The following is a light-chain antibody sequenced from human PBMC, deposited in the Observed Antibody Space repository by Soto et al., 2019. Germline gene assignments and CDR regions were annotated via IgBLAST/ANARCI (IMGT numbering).Light chain of an antibody. CDR1: SSDIGGYNY. V-gene: IGLV2-14*01. CDR2: EVT. J-gene: IGLJ1*01. CDR3: SSYTTTSTLL. Sequence: QSALTQPASVSGSPGQSITISCTGTSSDIGGYNYVSWYQQYLGRTPKLIIYEVTNRPSGVSNRFSGSKSGNTASLTISGLQAEDEADYYCSSYTTTSTLLFGTGTKVTVL.